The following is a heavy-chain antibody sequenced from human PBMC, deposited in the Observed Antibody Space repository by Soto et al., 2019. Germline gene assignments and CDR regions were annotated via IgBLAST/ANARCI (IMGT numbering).Heavy chain of an antibody. V-gene: IGHV3-64*04. J-gene: IGHJ1*01. D-gene: IGHD3-16*01. CDR3: AKHLLGDGAEYFED. CDR1: GFSFSRHT. CDR2: IGPNNGP. Sequence: GSLRLSCSASGFSFSRHTMYWVRQAPGKGLEYVSAIGPNNGPYYADSVKGRFTISRDNSNHTLFLQMDSLRADDTAVYYCAKHLLGDGAEYFEDWGQGTLVTVSS.